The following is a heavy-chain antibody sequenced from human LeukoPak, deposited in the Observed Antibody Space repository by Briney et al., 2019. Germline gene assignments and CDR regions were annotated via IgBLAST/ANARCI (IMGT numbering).Heavy chain of an antibody. D-gene: IGHD3-10*01. CDR2: IYYSGST. CDR3: ARGYGSGSYYSY. Sequence: SETLSLTCTVSGGSISSGGYYWSWIRQHPGKGLEWIGYIYYSGSTYYNPSLKSRVTISVDTSKNQFSLKLSSVTAADTAVHYCARGYGSGSYYSYWGQGTLVTVSS. V-gene: IGHV4-31*03. CDR1: GGSISSGGYY. J-gene: IGHJ4*02.